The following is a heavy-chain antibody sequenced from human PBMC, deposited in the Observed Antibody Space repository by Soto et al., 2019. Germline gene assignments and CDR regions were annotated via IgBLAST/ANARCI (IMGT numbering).Heavy chain of an antibody. Sequence: GGSLRLSCVASGFIFSSYGMSWVRQAPGKGLEWVAGISGSGGSTYYADSVKGRFTISRDNSKNTLYLQMYSLRAEDTAFYYSAQDTTLPLGGLSFDAFDCWGQGTLVTVSS. CDR2: ISGSGGST. V-gene: IGHV3-23*01. CDR3: AQDTTLPLGGLSFDAFDC. J-gene: IGHJ4*02. D-gene: IGHD3-16*02. CDR1: GFIFSSYG.